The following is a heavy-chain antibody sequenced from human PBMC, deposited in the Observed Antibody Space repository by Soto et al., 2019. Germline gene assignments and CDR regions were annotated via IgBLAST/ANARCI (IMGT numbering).Heavy chain of an antibody. V-gene: IGHV3-53*01. D-gene: IGHD6-19*01. CDR3: VQTTGWPGFDF. J-gene: IGHJ4*02. Sequence: EVPLVESGGGMHQPGASLRPSGAASVITGSSKFMTLGREAPGKGLGWVAVIYGGGTTYYADAVKGRFTISRDNSKNTLYLQMNSLRAEDTAVYYCVQTTGWPGFDFWGQGTLVTVSS. CDR2: IYGGGTT. CDR1: VITGSSKF.